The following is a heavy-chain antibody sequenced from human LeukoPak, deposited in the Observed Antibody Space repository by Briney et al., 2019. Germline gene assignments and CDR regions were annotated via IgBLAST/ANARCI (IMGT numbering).Heavy chain of an antibody. J-gene: IGHJ1*01. CDR2: ISSSSRHI. CDR3: VRDFSTVTTAYLHH. V-gene: IGHV3-21*04. CDR1: GFPFSSYS. Sequence: GSLRLSCAASGFPFSSYSMNWVRQAPGKGLEWVSSISSSSRHIYYADSVKGRFTIFRDDAKNSLFLQMDSLRVEDTAMYYCVRDFSTVTTAYLHHWGQGTLLTVSS. D-gene: IGHD4-17*01.